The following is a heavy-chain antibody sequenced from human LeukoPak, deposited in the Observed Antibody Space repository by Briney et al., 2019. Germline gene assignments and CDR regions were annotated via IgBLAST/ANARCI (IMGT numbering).Heavy chain of an antibody. Sequence: GRSLRLSCAASGFTLSSYGMHWVRQAPGKGLEWVAVISYDGSNKYYADSVKGRFTISRDNSKNTLYLQMNSLTAEDTAVYYCAKFGGSTDYWGQGTLVTVSS. CDR1: GFTLSSYG. CDR2: ISYDGSNK. CDR3: AKFGGSTDY. V-gene: IGHV3-30*18. J-gene: IGHJ4*02. D-gene: IGHD2-15*01.